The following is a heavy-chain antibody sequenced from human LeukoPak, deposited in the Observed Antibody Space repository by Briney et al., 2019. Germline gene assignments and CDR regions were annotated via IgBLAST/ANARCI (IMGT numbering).Heavy chain of an antibody. Sequence: GAAVKVSCKASGYTFTGYYMHWVRQAPGQGLAWMGWINPNSGDTNYAQIFQGRVTMTRDTSISTAYMELTRLRSDDTAVYYRARWGRFGSGSSRWFDPWGQGTLVTVSS. D-gene: IGHD3-10*01. CDR3: ARWGRFGSGSSRWFDP. CDR1: GYTFTGYY. CDR2: INPNSGDT. V-gene: IGHV1-2*02. J-gene: IGHJ5*02.